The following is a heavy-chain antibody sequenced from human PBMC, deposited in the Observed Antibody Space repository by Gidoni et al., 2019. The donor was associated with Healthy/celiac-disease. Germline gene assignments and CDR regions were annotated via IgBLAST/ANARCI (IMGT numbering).Heavy chain of an antibody. CDR1: GGTFSSYA. V-gene: IGHV1-69*01. Sequence: QVQLVQSGAEVQKPGSSVKVSCKASGGTFSSYAISWVRQAPGQGLEWLGGIIPIFGTANYAQKFQGRVTITADESTSTAYMELSSLRSEDTAVYYCASRATVTPYYYYMDVWGKGTTVTVSS. CDR3: ASRATVTPYYYYMDV. CDR2: IIPIFGTA. J-gene: IGHJ6*03. D-gene: IGHD4-17*01.